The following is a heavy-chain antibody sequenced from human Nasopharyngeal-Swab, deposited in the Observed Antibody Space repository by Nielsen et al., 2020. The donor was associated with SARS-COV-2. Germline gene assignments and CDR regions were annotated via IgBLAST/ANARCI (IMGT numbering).Heavy chain of an antibody. CDR3: ARGHRPYYDFWSGYYAPHDAFDI. D-gene: IGHD3-3*01. V-gene: IGHV1-2*06. CDR2: INPNSGGT. J-gene: IGHJ3*02. Sequence: WVRQAPGQGLEWMGRINPNSGGTNYAPKFQGRVTMTRDTSISTAYMELSRLRSDDTAVYYCARGHRPYYDFWSGYYAPHDAFDIWGQGTMVTVSS.